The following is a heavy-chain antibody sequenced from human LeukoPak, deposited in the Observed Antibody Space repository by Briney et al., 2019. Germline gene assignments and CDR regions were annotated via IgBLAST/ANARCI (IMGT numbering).Heavy chain of an antibody. CDR3: ARHQVYGSGSLYYFDY. CDR1: GGSISSSSYY. CDR2: IYYSGST. D-gene: IGHD3-10*01. V-gene: IGHV4-39*01. Sequence: PSETLSLTCTVSGGSISSSSYYWGWIRQPPGKGLEWIGSIYYSGSTYYNPSLKSRVTISVDTISLDMSKKQFSLKLSSVTAADTAVYFCARHQVYGSGSLYYFDYWGQGTLVTVSS. J-gene: IGHJ4*02.